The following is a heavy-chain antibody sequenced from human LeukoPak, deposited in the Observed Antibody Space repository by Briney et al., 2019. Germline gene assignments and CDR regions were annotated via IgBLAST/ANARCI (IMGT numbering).Heavy chain of an antibody. CDR2: INHSGST. CDR3: ARGQGRYHYVWGSYRPPSSFFDY. D-gene: IGHD3-16*02. CDR1: GGSFSGYY. J-gene: IGHJ4*02. Sequence: SETLSLTCAVYGGSFSGYYWSWIRQPPGKGLEWIGEINHSGSTNYNPSLKSRVTISVDTSKNQFSLKLSSVTAADTAVYYCARGQGRYHYVWGSYRPPSSFFDYWGQGTLVTVSS. V-gene: IGHV4-34*01.